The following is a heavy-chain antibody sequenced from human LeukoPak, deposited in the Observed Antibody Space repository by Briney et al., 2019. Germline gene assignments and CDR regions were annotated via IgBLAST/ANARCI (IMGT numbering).Heavy chain of an antibody. CDR2: INPSGGST. D-gene: IGHD2-8*01. CDR1: GYTFTSYY. Sequence: ASVKVSCKASGYTFTSYYMHWVRQAPGQGLDWMGIINPSGGSTSYAQKFQGRVTITADESTSTAYMELSSLRSEDTAVYYCASQYCANGVCNDYWGQGTLVTVSS. J-gene: IGHJ4*02. CDR3: ASQYCANGVCNDY. V-gene: IGHV1-46*01.